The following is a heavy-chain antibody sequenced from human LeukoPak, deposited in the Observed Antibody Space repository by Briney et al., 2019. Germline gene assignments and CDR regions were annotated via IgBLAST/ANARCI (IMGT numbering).Heavy chain of an antibody. Sequence: GGSLRLSCAASGFYFSSYWMSWVRQAPGKGLEWVANIKQDGSEKYYVDSVKGRFTISRDNAKNSLYLQMNSLRAEDTAVFYCARDGTYTDYDPDFDIWGQGTLVTVSS. CDR1: GFYFSSYW. D-gene: IGHD5-12*01. J-gene: IGHJ4*02. V-gene: IGHV3-7*04. CDR2: IKQDGSEK. CDR3: ARDGTYTDYDPDFDI.